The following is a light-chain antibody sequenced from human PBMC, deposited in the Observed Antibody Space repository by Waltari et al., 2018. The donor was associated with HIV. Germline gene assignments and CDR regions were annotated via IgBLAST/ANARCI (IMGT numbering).Light chain of an antibody. V-gene: IGKV3-20*01. J-gene: IGKJ1*01. CDR2: GAA. CDR3: QQYGSSLWT. CDR1: QSVSSSY. Sequence: EIVLTQSPGTLSLSPGERATLSCRASQSVSSSYLAWYQQKPGQAPRLLSYGAASRATCIPDRFSGSGSGTDFTRTISRLEPEDFAVYYCQQYGSSLWTFGQGTKVEIK.